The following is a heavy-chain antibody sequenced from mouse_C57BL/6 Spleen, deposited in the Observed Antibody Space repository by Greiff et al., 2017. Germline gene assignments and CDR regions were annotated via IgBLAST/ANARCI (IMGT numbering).Heavy chain of an antibody. Sequence: QVQLQQPGAELVKPGASVKVSCKASGYTFTSYWMHWVKQRPGQGLEWIGRIHPSDSDTNYNQKFKGKATLTVDQSSSTAYMQLSSLTSEDSAVYYCAIRGDSSGYDAMDYWGQGTSVTVSS. CDR2: IHPSDSDT. CDR1: GYTFTSYW. CDR3: AIRGDSSGYDAMDY. D-gene: IGHD3-2*02. V-gene: IGHV1-74*01. J-gene: IGHJ4*01.